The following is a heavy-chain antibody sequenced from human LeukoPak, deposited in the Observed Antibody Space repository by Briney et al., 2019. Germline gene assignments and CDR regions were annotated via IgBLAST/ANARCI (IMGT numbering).Heavy chain of an antibody. CDR3: ARALSTDNYYYGMDV. D-gene: IGHD4-17*01. Sequence: GGSLRLSCAASGFTVSSNYMSWVRQAPGKGLEWVSVIYSGGSTYYADSVKGRFTISRDNSKNTLYLQMNSLRAEDTAVYYCARALSTDNYYYGMDVWGRGTTVTVSS. V-gene: IGHV3-66*01. CDR2: IYSGGST. J-gene: IGHJ6*02. CDR1: GFTVSSNY.